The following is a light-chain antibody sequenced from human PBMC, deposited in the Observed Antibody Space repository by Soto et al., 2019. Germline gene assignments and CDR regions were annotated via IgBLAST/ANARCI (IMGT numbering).Light chain of an antibody. V-gene: IGKV3-20*01. CDR1: QSVSSSY. J-gene: IGKJ5*01. Sequence: EIVLTQSPGTLSLSPGERATLSCRASQSVSSSYLAWYQQKPGQAPRLLIYDASSRATGIPDRFSGSGSGTDFTLTISRLEPEDFAVYYCQQYGSSLSTFGQGTRLE. CDR2: DAS. CDR3: QQYGSSLST.